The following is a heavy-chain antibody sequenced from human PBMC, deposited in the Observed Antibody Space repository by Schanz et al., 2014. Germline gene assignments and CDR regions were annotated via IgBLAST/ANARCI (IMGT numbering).Heavy chain of an antibody. Sequence: QVQLQQWGAGLLKPSETLSLTCAVYGGSFSGYYWSWIRQPPGKGLEWMAEINHGGSTNYNPSLKTRVTIAVDTSKNQFSLKSRSVTAADTAVYYCARDSRRTRVVPLDFDYWGQGTLVTVSS. V-gene: IGHV4-34*01. CDR1: GGSFSGYY. D-gene: IGHD2-2*01. CDR3: ARDSRRTRVVPLDFDY. J-gene: IGHJ4*02. CDR2: INHGGST.